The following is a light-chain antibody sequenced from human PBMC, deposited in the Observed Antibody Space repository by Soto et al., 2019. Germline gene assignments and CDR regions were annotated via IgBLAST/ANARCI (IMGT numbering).Light chain of an antibody. Sequence: AIRMTQSPSSLSASTGDRVTITCRASQGISSYLAWYQQKPGKAPKLLLYAASTLQSGVPSRFSGSGSGTDFTLTISCLQSEDFATYYCQQYYSYPLRTFGQGTKVEIK. CDR2: AAS. V-gene: IGKV1-8*01. CDR3: QQYYSYPLRT. CDR1: QGISSY. J-gene: IGKJ1*01.